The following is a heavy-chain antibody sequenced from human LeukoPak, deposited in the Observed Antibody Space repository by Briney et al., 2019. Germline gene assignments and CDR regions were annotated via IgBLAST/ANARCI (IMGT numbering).Heavy chain of an antibody. V-gene: IGHV3-23*01. CDR2: ISGSGGST. CDR1: GFTFSSYA. D-gene: IGHD3-10*01. CDR3: AKEFVPLSLWFGDLQPGVVITPSERVDAFDI. J-gene: IGHJ3*02. Sequence: PGGSLRLSCAASGFTFSSYAMSWVRQAPGKGLEWVSAISGSGGSTYYADSVKGRFTISRDNSKNTLYLQMNSLRAEDTAVYYCAKEFVPLSLWFGDLQPGVVITPSERVDAFDIWGQGTMVTVSS.